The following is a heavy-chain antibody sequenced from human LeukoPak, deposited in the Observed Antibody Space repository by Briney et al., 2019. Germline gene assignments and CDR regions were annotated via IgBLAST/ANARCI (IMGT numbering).Heavy chain of an antibody. D-gene: IGHD2-15*01. Sequence: ASVKVSCKASGYTFTGYYMHWVRQAPGQGLEWMGWINPNSGGTNYAQKFQGRVTMTRVTSISTAYMELSRLRSDDTAVYYCASSVAATSNWFDPWGQGTLVTVSS. CDR2: INPNSGGT. CDR1: GYTFTGYY. J-gene: IGHJ5*02. V-gene: IGHV1-2*02. CDR3: ASSVAATSNWFDP.